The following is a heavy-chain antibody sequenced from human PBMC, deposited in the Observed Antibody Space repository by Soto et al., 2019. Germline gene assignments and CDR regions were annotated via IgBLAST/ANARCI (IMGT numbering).Heavy chain of an antibody. V-gene: IGHV1-18*04. J-gene: IGHJ6*02. D-gene: IGHD6-6*01. Sequence: ASVKVSCKASGYTFTSYGISWVRQAPGQGLEWMGWISAYNGNTNYAQKLQGRVTMTTDTSTSTAYMELRSLRSDDTAVYYCAREGVAARPPYYSYGMDAWGQGTTVTVS. CDR1: GYTFTSYG. CDR3: AREGVAARPPYYSYGMDA. CDR2: ISAYNGNT.